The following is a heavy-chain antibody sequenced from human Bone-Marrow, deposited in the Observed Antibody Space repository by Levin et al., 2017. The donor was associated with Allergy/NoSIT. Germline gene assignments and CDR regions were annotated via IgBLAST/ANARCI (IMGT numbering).Heavy chain of an antibody. V-gene: IGHV3-21*01. CDR1: GFTFSSYS. Sequence: GESLKISCAASGFTFSSYSMNWVRQAPGKGLEWVASISSSSSYIYYADSVKGRFTISRDNAKNSLYLQMNSLRAEDTAVYYCASRDITMVRGVDAFDIWGQGTMVTVSS. CDR3: ASRDITMVRGVDAFDI. CDR2: ISSSSSYI. D-gene: IGHD3-10*01. J-gene: IGHJ3*02.